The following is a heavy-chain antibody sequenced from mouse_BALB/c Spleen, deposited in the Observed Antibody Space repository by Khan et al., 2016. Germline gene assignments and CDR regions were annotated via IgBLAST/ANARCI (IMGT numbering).Heavy chain of an antibody. CDR1: GYTFTRFW. CDR2: INPGSNYT. D-gene: IGHD2-10*02. CDR3: ARWGYGNYLYQAMDY. J-gene: IGHJ4*01. V-gene: IGHV1-7*01. Sequence: QVQLQQPGAELAKPGASVKMSCKASGYTFTRFWMHWVKQRPGQGLEWIGYINPGSNYTDYNQNFKDKATLTADKSSSTAYMLLSSLTSDDSSVDFCARWGYGNYLYQAMDYWGQGISVTVSS.